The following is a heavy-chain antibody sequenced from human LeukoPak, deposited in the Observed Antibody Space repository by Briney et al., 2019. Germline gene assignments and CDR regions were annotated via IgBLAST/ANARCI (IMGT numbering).Heavy chain of an antibody. Sequence: ASVMVSCKTSGYTFTSYYMHWLRQAPGQGLEWMGIIHPSGGSTNYAQEFQGRVTMTRDTSTSTVYMELNSLRSEDTAVYYCARTQDYCIYWYFDLSGRGTLVTVSS. CDR1: GYTFTSYY. CDR3: ARTQDYCIYWYFDL. CDR2: IHPSGGST. D-gene: IGHD4-11*01. V-gene: IGHV1-46*01. J-gene: IGHJ2*01.